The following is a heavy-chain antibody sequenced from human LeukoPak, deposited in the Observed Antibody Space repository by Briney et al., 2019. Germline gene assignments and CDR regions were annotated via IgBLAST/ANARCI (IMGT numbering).Heavy chain of an antibody. J-gene: IGHJ3*01. CDR2: IDPNSGDT. Sequence: ASMKVSCKASGHSFNAYYIHWVRQAPGQGLQRMGRIDPNSGDTKYTQKFQGRVSMTRDTSISTAYMELSRLTSDDTAVYYCATFTAPRNAFDLWGQGTMVTVSS. CDR1: GHSFNAYY. V-gene: IGHV1-2*06. D-gene: IGHD3-16*01. CDR3: ATFTAPRNAFDL.